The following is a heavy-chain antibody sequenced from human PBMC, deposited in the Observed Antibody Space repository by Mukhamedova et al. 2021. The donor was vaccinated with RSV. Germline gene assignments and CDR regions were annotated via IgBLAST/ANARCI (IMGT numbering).Heavy chain of an antibody. Sequence: EWIGYIYYSGSTNYNPSLKSRVTISVDTSKNQFSLKLSSATAADTAVYYCAREKISRITGTYYGMDVWGQGTTVTVSS. D-gene: IGHD1-7*01. V-gene: IGHV4-59*01. CDR3: AREKISRITGTYYGMDV. J-gene: IGHJ6*02. CDR2: IYYSGST.